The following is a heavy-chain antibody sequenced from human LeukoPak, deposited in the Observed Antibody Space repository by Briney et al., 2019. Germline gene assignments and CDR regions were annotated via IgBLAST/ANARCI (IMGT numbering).Heavy chain of an antibody. D-gene: IGHD6-19*01. Sequence: GGSLRLSCAASGFTFSSYAMSWVRQAPGKGLEWVSAISGSGGSTYYADSVKGRFTISRDNSKNTLYLQMNSLRAEDTAVYYCAILSVAGGYYFDYWGQGTLVTVSS. CDR1: GFTFSSYA. J-gene: IGHJ4*02. V-gene: IGHV3-23*01. CDR2: ISGSGGST. CDR3: AILSVAGGYYFDY.